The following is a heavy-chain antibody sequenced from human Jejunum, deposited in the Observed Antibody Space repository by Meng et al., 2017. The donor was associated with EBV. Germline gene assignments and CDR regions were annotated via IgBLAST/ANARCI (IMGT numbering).Heavy chain of an antibody. D-gene: IGHD2-21*02. J-gene: IGHJ4*02. V-gene: IGHV7-4-1*02. Sequence: VQFGALGSELEKPGASVKVSCKASGYTFSRYAMNWVRQAPGQWLEWMGWINTRTGNPAYAQGFTGRFVFSLDTSVSTAYLQISSLKAEDTAVYYCASDISTATFGYWGQGTLVTVSS. CDR1: GYTFSRYA. CDR2: INTRTGNP. CDR3: ASDISTATFGY.